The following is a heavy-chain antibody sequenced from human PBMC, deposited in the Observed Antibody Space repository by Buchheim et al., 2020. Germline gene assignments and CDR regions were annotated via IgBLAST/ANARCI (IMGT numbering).Heavy chain of an antibody. CDR2: IYSAGGT. CDR1: GFTVSDKY. D-gene: IGHD5-24*01. CDR3: ASVPTIN. V-gene: IGHV3-66*02. J-gene: IGHJ4*02. Sequence: EVQLVESGGGLVQPGESLRLSCVVSGFTVSDKYMNWVRQAPGKGLEWVSIIYSAGGTYYADDVKGRFTISRDNSKNTVFFQMDSLRIEDTATYYCASVPTINWGQGTL.